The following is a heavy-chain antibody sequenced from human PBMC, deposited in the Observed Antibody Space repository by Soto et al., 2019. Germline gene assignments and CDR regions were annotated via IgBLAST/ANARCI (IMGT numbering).Heavy chain of an antibody. CDR2: ISYDGSNK. CDR3: ARDMKSVAGIDY. CDR1: GFTFSSYA. J-gene: IGHJ4*02. Sequence: QVQLVESGGGVVQPGRSLRLSCAASGFTFSSYAMHWVHQAPGKGLEWVAVISYDGSNKYYADSVKGRFTISRDNSKNTLYLQMNSLRAEDTAVYYCARDMKSVAGIDYWGQGTLVTVSS. D-gene: IGHD6-19*01. V-gene: IGHV3-30-3*01.